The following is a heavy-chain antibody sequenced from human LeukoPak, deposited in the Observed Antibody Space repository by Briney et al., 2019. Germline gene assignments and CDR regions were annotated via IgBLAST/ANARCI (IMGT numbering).Heavy chain of an antibody. CDR2: ISYDGSNK. J-gene: IGHJ4*02. CDR1: GFTFSSYA. D-gene: IGHD6-25*01. Sequence: PGGSLRLSCAASGFTFSSYAMHWVRQAPGKGLEWVAVISYDGSNKYYADSVKGRFTISRDNSKNTLYLQMNSLRAEDTAVYYCARDGGYRADYWGQGTLVTVSS. V-gene: IGHV3-30-3*01. CDR3: ARDGGYRADY.